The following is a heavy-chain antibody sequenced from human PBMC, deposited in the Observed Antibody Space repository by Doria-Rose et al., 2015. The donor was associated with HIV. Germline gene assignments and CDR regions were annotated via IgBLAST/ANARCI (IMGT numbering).Heavy chain of an antibody. J-gene: IGHJ4*02. Sequence: THTMHWVRQAPGKGLEWVAVISSDGSDKYYADSVKGRFIIPRDNSNNTLYLQMNSLRAEDTALYYCARDRPTYSSSPLDFWGQGTLVTVSS. D-gene: IGHD6-6*01. CDR2: ISSDGSDK. V-gene: IGHV3-30*04. CDR1: THT. CDR3: ARDRPTYSSSPLDF.